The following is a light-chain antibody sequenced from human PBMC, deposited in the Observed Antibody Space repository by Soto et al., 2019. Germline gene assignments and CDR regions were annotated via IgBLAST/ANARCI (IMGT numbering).Light chain of an antibody. CDR2: GAS. J-gene: IGKJ1*01. Sequence: EIVLTQSAATLSLSLGERATLSCRASQTVGGRYLAWFQQKPGQTPRRLIYGASTRAAGVPAPFSGSGSGTDFSLTINSLEPEAFAVYYCLQYVSSPWTFGQGTKVEV. V-gene: IGKV3-20*01. CDR3: LQYVSSPWT. CDR1: QTVGGRY.